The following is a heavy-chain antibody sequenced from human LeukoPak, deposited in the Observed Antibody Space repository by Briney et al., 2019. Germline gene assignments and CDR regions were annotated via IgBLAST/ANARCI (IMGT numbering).Heavy chain of an antibody. D-gene: IGHD5-24*01. Sequence: GGSLRLSCAASGFIVSANYMSWVRQAPGKGLEWVSVIYSGGSTYYADSVEGRFTISRDNSKSTLYLQMNNLRAEGTAVYYCARAGNQRWLQYDYWGQGTLVTVSS. V-gene: IGHV3-53*01. CDR3: ARAGNQRWLQYDY. CDR2: IYSGGST. J-gene: IGHJ4*02. CDR1: GFIVSANY.